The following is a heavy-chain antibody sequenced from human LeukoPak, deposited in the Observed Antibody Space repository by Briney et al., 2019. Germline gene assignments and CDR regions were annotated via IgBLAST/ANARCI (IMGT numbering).Heavy chain of an antibody. D-gene: IGHD2-8*01. J-gene: IGHJ4*02. Sequence: GASVKVSCKASGYTFTGYYMHWVRQAPGQGLEWMGRIDPNSGGTKYAQKFQGRVTMTRDTSINTAYMELSSLRSDDMAVYYCARDSRVSGDYWGQGTLVTVSS. V-gene: IGHV1-2*06. CDR2: IDPNSGGT. CDR1: GYTFTGYY. CDR3: ARDSRVSGDY.